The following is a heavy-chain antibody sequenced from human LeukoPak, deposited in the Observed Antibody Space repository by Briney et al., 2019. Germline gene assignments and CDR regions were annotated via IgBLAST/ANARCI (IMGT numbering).Heavy chain of an antibody. V-gene: IGHV5-51*01. CDR3: ATQAPYYLHIPGNDAFDI. CDR2: IYPDDSGT. Sequence: RGESLKISCEGCGYTFTTYWSAGVRQVSGKGLEWMEIIYPDDSGTKYSPSFQGQVTLSVDKSINTPYLQWSSPKASDTAMYYCATQAPYYLHIPGNDAFDIWGQGTMVTVSS. J-gene: IGHJ3*02. D-gene: IGHD3-10*01. CDR1: GYTFTTYW.